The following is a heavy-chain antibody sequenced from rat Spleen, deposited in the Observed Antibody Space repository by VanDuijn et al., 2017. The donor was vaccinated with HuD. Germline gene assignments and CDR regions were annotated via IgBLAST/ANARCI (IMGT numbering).Heavy chain of an antibody. D-gene: IGHD1-11*01. CDR3: ARATTDY. Sequence: EVQLVESGGGLVQPGRSLKLSCAASGFTFSDYYMAWVRQAPTKGLAWVASISYDGGSTYYRDSVKGRFTNSKDNAKSTLYLQMDSLRSEDTATYYCARATTDYWGQGVMVTVSS. CDR1: GFTFSDYY. CDR2: ISYDGGST. J-gene: IGHJ2*01. V-gene: IGHV5-20*01.